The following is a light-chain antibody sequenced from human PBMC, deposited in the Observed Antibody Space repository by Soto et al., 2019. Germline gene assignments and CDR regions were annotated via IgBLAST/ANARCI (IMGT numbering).Light chain of an antibody. CDR3: QQYNNWPPIT. J-gene: IGKJ5*01. V-gene: IGKV3-15*01. CDR2: GAS. Sequence: MVMTQARATLSESPGESATLSCRASQSVSSNLAWYQQKPGQAPRLLIYGASTRATGIPARFSGSGSGTEFTLTISSLQSEDFAVYYCQQYNNWPPITFGQGTRLEIK. CDR1: QSVSSN.